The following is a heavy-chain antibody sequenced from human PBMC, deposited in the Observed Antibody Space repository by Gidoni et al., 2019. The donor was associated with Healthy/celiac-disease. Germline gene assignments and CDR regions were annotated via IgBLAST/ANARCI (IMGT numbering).Heavy chain of an antibody. D-gene: IGHD2-15*01. CDR2: IIPILGIA. J-gene: IGHJ4*02. CDR1: GGTFSSYA. Sequence: QVQLVQSGAEVKKPGSSVKVSCKASGGTFSSYAISWVRQAPGQGLEWMGRIIPILGIANDAQKFQGRVTITADKSTSTAYMELSSLRSEDTAVYYCARDCVGGSCDSAIDYWGQGTLVTVSS. CDR3: ARDCVGGSCDSAIDY. V-gene: IGHV1-69*04.